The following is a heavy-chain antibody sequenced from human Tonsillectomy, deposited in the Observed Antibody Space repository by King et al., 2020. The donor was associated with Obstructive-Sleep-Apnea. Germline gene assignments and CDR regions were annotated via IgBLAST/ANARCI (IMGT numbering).Heavy chain of an antibody. CDR2: ISISGNHL. CDR1: GFTFSVYS. J-gene: IGHJ5*02. D-gene: IGHD2-15*01. V-gene: IGHV3-21*01. Sequence: EVQLVQSGGCLVKPGGSLRLSCAASGFTFSVYSMNWVRQAPGKGLEWVSSISISGNHLYYADSLKGRFTISRDNAKNLLYLQMNSLRADDTAVYYCARDRSLFDPWGQGTLVTVSS. CDR3: ARDRSLFDP.